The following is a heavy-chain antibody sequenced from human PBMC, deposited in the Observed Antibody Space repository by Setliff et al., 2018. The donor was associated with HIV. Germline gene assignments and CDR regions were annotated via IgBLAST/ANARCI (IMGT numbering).Heavy chain of an antibody. J-gene: IGHJ6*03. V-gene: IGHV7-4-1*02. Sequence: GASVKVSCKASADTFTNCLINWVRQAPGQGLEWMGWINTDSGTPTYAQAFTGRFVFSLDTLVRTAYLEISDLRADDTGIYYCARDSSEYFDFSSGDFHYMDVWGKGTTVTVSS. CDR1: ADTFTNCL. CDR2: INTDSGTP. D-gene: IGHD3-3*01. CDR3: ARDSSEYFDFSSGDFHYMDV.